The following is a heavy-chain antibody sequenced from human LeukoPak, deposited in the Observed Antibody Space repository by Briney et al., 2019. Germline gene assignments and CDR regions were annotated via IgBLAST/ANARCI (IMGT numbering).Heavy chain of an antibody. D-gene: IGHD3-16*02. CDR3: ATITPSDYVWGSYRYQSPGY. J-gene: IGHJ4*02. V-gene: IGHV1-2*06. CDR1: GYTFTGYY. CDR2: INSNSGGT. Sequence: GASVKVSCKASGYTFTGYYMHWVRQAPGQGLEWMGRINSNSGGTNYAQKFQGRVTMTRDTSISTAYMELSRLRSDDTAVYYCATITPSDYVWGSYRYQSPGYWGQGTLVTVSS.